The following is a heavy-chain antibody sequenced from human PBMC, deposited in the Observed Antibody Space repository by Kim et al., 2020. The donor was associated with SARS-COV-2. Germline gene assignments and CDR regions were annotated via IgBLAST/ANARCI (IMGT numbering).Heavy chain of an antibody. V-gene: IGHV5-51*01. CDR1: GYTFGTYW. CDR2: IYPDDSDT. Sequence: GESLKISCQGSGYTFGTYWIGWVRQLPGKGLQWMGIIYPDDSDTRYSPSFQGHVSLSADKSSSTAYLHLNSLKASDTAMYYCARVVGYCGGGGGCPVKYFDFWGQGTLVTVSS. J-gene: IGHJ4*02. CDR3: ARVVGYCGGGGGCPVKYFDF. D-gene: IGHD2-15*01.